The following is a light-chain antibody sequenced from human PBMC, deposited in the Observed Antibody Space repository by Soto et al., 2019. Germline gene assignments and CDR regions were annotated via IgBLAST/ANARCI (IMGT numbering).Light chain of an antibody. Sequence: EILMTQSPATLSVSPGERVTLSCRASQNIHNHMSWFLQKPGQAPRLLMYDAILRAAGIPARFSGSGSGTDFTLTISSLEPEDFAVYYCQQRDIWPWTFGQGTKVDIK. V-gene: IGKV3-11*01. CDR1: QNIHNH. J-gene: IGKJ1*01. CDR2: DAI. CDR3: QQRDIWPWT.